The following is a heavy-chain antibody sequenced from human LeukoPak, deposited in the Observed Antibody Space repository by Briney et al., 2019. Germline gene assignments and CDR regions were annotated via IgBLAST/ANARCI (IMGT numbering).Heavy chain of an antibody. D-gene: IGHD2-15*01. CDR3: AKNAVVVAATYYFDY. CDR2: INPSGANT. J-gene: IGHJ4*02. CDR1: GFTFSNYV. V-gene: IGHV3-23*01. Sequence: GGSLRLSRAASGFTFSNYVMSWVRQAPGKGLEWISTINPSGANTYYAASVRGRLTISRDNSKDSLHLQMNGLRADDTAIYYCAKNAVVVAATYYFDYWGQGTLVTVSS.